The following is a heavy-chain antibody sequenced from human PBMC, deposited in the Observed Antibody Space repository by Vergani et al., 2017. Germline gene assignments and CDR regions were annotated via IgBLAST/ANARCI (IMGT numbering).Heavy chain of an antibody. D-gene: IGHD2-15*01. Sequence: VQLVQSGAEVKKPGSSVKVSCKASGGTFSSYAISWVRQAPGQGLEWMGGIIPLFGTANYAQKFQGRVTITADESTSTAYMELSSLRSEDTAVYYCARGGGDCSGGSCYFLDYWGQGTLVTVSS. V-gene: IGHV1-69*01. CDR3: ARGGGDCSGGSCYFLDY. J-gene: IGHJ4*02. CDR2: IIPLFGTA. CDR1: GGTFSSYA.